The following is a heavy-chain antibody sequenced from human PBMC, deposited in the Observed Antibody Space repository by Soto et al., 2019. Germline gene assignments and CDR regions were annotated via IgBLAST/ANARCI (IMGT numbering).Heavy chain of an antibody. J-gene: IGHJ2*01. D-gene: IGHD3-16*02. V-gene: IGHV4-31*01. CDR2: IYYIGTY. CDR3: ARVLRDVLSDRYYWYFDL. CDR1: GASISSGGYY. Sequence: QVQLQESGPGLVKPSQTLSLTCTVSGASISSGGYYWGWIRQHPGKGLGGIGFIYYIGTYYYNPSLESLITLSVYTSKNPFSLYLSSVTAADTAVYYCARVLRDVLSDRYYWYFDLFGRGSLVTVSS.